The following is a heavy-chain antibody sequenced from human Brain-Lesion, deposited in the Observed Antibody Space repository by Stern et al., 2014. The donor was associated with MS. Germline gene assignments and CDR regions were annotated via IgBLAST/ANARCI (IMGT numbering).Heavy chain of an antibody. J-gene: IGHJ6*02. D-gene: IGHD3-3*01. Sequence: QVQLVPSGAEVKKPGASGKVSCKTSGYIFTGYYIHWVRQAPGQGLAWMARINPNTGGTKYAQKFQGRVTMSRDTSISTAYVELSSLTSDDTAVYYCARDQRGITIFGVVTDYYYLGMDVWGQGTTVTVSS. CDR2: INPNTGGT. CDR1: GYIFTGYY. V-gene: IGHV1-2*06. CDR3: ARDQRGITIFGVVTDYYYLGMDV.